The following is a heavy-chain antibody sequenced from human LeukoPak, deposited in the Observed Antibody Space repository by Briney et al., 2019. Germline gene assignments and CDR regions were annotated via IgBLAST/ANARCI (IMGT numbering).Heavy chain of an antibody. J-gene: IGHJ6*03. CDR2: VSTTGGST. V-gene: IGHV3-23*01. CDR1: SFTFSSYV. Sequence: PGGSLRLSCGASSFTFSSYVMSWVRQAPGKGLEWVSTVSTTGGSTYYADSVKGRFTISRDNSKDTLYLQMNSLRAEDTAVYYCAKCSGWFVRGKDYYYYMDVWGKGTTVTVSS. CDR3: AKCSGWFVRGKDYYYYMDV. D-gene: IGHD6-19*01.